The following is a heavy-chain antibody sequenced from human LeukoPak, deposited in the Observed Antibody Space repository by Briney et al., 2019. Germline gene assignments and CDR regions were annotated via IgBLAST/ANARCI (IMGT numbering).Heavy chain of an antibody. V-gene: IGHV5-51*01. CDR2: IYPGDSET. Sequence: GESLKISCKGSGSSFTNYWIGWVRQKPGKGLEWMGIIYPGDSETRYSPSFQGQVTISADKSISTAYLQWSSLKASDTAIYYCARPLPGAHSGSYYFEFWGPGTLVTVSS. D-gene: IGHD1-26*01. CDR3: ARPLPGAHSGSYYFEF. J-gene: IGHJ4*02. CDR1: GSSFTNYW.